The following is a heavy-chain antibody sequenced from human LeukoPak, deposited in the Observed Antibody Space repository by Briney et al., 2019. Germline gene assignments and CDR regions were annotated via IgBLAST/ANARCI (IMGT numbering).Heavy chain of an antibody. D-gene: IGHD2-2*01. CDR1: GGSFSGYY. Sequence: SETLSLTCAVYGGSFSGYYWSWIRQPPGKGLEWIGEINHSGSTNYNPSLKSRVTISVDTSKNQFSLKLSSVTAADTAVYYCARVRCSSTSCYSNFDYWGQGTLVTVSS. V-gene: IGHV4-34*01. CDR3: ARVRCSSTSCYSNFDY. CDR2: INHSGST. J-gene: IGHJ4*02.